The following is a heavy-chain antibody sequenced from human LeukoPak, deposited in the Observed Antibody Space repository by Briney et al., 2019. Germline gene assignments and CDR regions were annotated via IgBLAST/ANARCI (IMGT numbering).Heavy chain of an antibody. J-gene: IGHJ4*02. CDR2: ISGSGGST. D-gene: IGHD6-19*01. CDR3: AKALQWLVKSGLGY. Sequence: TGGSLRLSCAASGFTVSSNYMSWVRQAPGKGLEWVSAISGSGGSTYYADSVKGRFTISRDNSKNTLYLQMNSLRAEDTAVYYCAKALQWLVKSGLGYWGQGTLVTVSS. V-gene: IGHV3-23*01. CDR1: GFTVSSNY.